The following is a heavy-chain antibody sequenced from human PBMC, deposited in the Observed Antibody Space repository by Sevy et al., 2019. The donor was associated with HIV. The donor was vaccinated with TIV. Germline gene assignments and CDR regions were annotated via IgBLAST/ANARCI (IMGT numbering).Heavy chain of an antibody. CDR2: ISSSGSTI. CDR1: GFTFSDYY. J-gene: IGHJ5*02. Sequence: GGSLRLSCAASGFTFSDYYMSWIRQAPGKGLEWVSYISSSGSTIYYADSVKGRFTISRDNAKNSLYLQMNSLRAEDTAVYYCARAVVVAAAGKWFDPWGQGTLVTVSS. V-gene: IGHV3-11*04. D-gene: IGHD6-13*01. CDR3: ARAVVVAAAGKWFDP.